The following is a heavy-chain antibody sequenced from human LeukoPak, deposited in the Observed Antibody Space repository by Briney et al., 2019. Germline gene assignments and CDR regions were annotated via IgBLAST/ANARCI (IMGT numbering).Heavy chain of an antibody. CDR1: GFTFSSYS. J-gene: IGHJ4*02. D-gene: IGHD3-22*01. CDR2: ISSSSSTI. CDR3: ARDRRTGYYDSRGYYNDY. Sequence: GGSLRLSCTASGFTFSSYSMNWVRQAPGKGLEWVSYISSSSSTIYYADSVKGRFTISRDNAKNSLYLQMNSLRDEDTAVYYCARDRRTGYYDSRGYYNDYWGQGTLVTVSS. V-gene: IGHV3-48*02.